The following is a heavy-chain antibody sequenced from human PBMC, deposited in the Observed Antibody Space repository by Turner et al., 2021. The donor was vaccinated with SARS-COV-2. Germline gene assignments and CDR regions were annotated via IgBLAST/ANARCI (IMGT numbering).Heavy chain of an antibody. CDR3: ARLHGHCTSTSCYWDYYFGMDV. CDR2: MNPNSGNT. J-gene: IGHJ6*02. Sequence: QVQLVQSGAEVKKPGASVKVSCKASGYTFTNYDINWVRQATGQGLDWMGWMNPNSGNTGYAQKFPGRVTMTRDTSISTSYMELSSLRSEDTAVYYCARLHGHCTSTSCYWDYYFGMDVWGQGTTVTVSS. CDR1: GYTFTNYD. D-gene: IGHD2-2*01. V-gene: IGHV1-8*01.